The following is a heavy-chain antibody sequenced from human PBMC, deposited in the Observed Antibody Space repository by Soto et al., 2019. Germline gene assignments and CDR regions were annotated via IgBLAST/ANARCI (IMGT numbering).Heavy chain of an antibody. CDR2: IIPIFCIA. V-gene: IGHV1-69*08. CDR1: GGTFSRYS. Sequence: QVQLVQPGAEVKKPGSSVKVSCKASGGTFSRYSITWVRQAPGHGLEWIGRIIPIFCIASYAQKFQGRVTITADESTSTAYMELSSLRSDDTAVYYCAREDRDRETGLVPAAIDGMDVWGQGTTVTVSS. J-gene: IGHJ6*02. D-gene: IGHD2-2*01. CDR3: AREDRDRETGLVPAAIDGMDV.